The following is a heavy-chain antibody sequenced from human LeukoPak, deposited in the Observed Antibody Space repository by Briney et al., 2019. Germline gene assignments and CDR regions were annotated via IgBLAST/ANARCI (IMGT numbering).Heavy chain of an antibody. CDR1: GFTFSSYS. CDR2: ISSSSSYI. Sequence: GGSLRLSCAASGFTFSSYSMNWVRQAPGKGLEWVSSISSSSSYIYYADSVKGRFTISRDNAKNSLYLQMNSLRAEGTAVYYCARAKSPYYYYYMDVWGKGTTVTVSS. V-gene: IGHV3-21*01. CDR3: ARAKSPYYYYYMDV. J-gene: IGHJ6*03.